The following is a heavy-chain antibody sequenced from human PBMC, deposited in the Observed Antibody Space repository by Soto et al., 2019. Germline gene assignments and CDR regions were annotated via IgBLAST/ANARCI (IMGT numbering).Heavy chain of an antibody. J-gene: IGHJ4*02. Sequence: LRLSCAASGFTFSSYAMHWVRQAPGKGLEWVAVISYDGSNKYYADSVKGRFTISRDNSKNTLYLQMNSLRAEDTAVYYCARGFESVLPPFDYWGQGTLVTVSS. CDR2: ISYDGSNK. CDR1: GFTFSSYA. CDR3: ARGFESVLPPFDY. V-gene: IGHV3-30-3*01. D-gene: IGHD2-8*01.